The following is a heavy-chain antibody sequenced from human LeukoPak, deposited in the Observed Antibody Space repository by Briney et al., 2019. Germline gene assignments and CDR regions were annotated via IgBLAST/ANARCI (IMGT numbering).Heavy chain of an antibody. CDR1: GFTFSSYG. J-gene: IGHJ5*02. CDR3: ARDLADVDTAMVNNWFDP. V-gene: IGHV3-23*01. CDR2: ISGSGGST. Sequence: GGSLRLSCAASGFTFSSYGMSWVRQAPGKGLEWVSAISGSGGSTYYADSVKGRFTISRDNAKNSLYLQMNSLRAEDTAVYYCARDLADVDTAMVNNWFDPWGQGTLVTVSS. D-gene: IGHD5-18*01.